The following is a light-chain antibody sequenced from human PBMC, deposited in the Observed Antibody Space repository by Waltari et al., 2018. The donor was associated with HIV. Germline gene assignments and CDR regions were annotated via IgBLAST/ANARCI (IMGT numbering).Light chain of an antibody. V-gene: IGKV1-5*03. J-gene: IGKJ3*01. CDR3: QQYNTYSFI. Sequence: DLQMTQSPSTLSASVGYRVTITCRASQSISDWLAWYQQKPGKAPKLLIYKASSVESGVPSRFSGSGSGTEFTLSISSLQPDDFATYYCQQYNTYSFIFGPGTKVDIK. CDR1: QSISDW. CDR2: KAS.